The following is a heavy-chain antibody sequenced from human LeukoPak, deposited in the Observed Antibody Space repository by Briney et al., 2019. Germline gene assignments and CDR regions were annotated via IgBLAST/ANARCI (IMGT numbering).Heavy chain of an antibody. J-gene: IGHJ4*02. CDR2: ISSSSAYI. CDR3: ARLEAAVFDY. V-gene: IGHV3-21*01. CDR1: GFTFSSYN. Sequence: PGGSLRLSCAPSGFTFSSYNLNWVGQAPGKGLEWVSSISSSSAYIYYADSVKGRFTISRDNAKNSLYLQMNSLRAEDTAVYYCARLEAAVFDYWGQGTLVTVSS. D-gene: IGHD6-13*01.